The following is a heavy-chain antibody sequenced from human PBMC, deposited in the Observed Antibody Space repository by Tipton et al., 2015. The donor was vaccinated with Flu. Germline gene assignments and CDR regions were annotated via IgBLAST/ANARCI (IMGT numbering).Heavy chain of an antibody. Sequence: SLRLSCAASGFTFDDYDMHWVRQAPGKGLEWVSSINWNTDTINYADSVKGRFTISRDNAKNSLYLQMDSLTTEDTALYFCAKDRGYSAYVSYGIDVWGQGTTVTVSS. CDR3: AKDRGYSAYVSYGIDV. J-gene: IGHJ6*02. CDR2: INWNTDTI. V-gene: IGHV3-9*01. CDR1: GFTFDDYD. D-gene: IGHD5-12*01.